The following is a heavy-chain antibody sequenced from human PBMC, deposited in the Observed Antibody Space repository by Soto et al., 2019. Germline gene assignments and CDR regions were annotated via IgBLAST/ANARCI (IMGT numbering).Heavy chain of an antibody. Sequence: EVQLVESGGGLVQPGGSLRLSCAASGSAFSDHHMDWVRQASGKGLEWVGRARNKVNSYTIAYAASVKGRFTISRDDSKKSLYLQMNSLRTEDTAVYFCARLMGTSFDLWGQGTLVTVSS. CDR3: ARLMGTSFDL. J-gene: IGHJ4*02. D-gene: IGHD2-8*01. CDR1: GSAFSDHH. CDR2: ARNKVNSYTI. V-gene: IGHV3-72*01.